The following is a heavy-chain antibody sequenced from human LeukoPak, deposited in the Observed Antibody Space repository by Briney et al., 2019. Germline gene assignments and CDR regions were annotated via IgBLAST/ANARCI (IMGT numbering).Heavy chain of an antibody. D-gene: IGHD2-15*01. Sequence: GASVKVSCKASGYIFTGYYMHWVRQAPGQGLEWMGIINPSGGSTSYAQKFQGRVTMTRDMSTSTVYMELSSLRSDDTAVYYCAREQEFGCSGGSCYSGWFDPWGQGTLVTVSS. CDR1: GYIFTGYY. V-gene: IGHV1-46*01. J-gene: IGHJ5*02. CDR2: INPSGGST. CDR3: AREQEFGCSGGSCYSGWFDP.